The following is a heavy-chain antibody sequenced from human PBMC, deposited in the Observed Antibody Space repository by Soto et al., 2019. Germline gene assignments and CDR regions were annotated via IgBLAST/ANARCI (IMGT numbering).Heavy chain of an antibody. CDR3: ARAPYYGSGYYYYGMDV. V-gene: IGHV1-69*13. Sequence: SVKVSCKASGGTFSSYAISWVRQAPGQGLEWMGGIIPIFGTANYAQKFQGRVTITADESTSTAYMELSSLRSEDTAVYYCARAPYYGSGYYYYGMDVWGQGTTVTVSS. CDR1: GGTFSSYA. J-gene: IGHJ6*02. D-gene: IGHD3-10*01. CDR2: IIPIFGTA.